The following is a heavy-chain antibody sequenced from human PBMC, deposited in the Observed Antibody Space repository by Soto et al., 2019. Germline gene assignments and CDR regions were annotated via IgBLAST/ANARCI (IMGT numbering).Heavy chain of an antibody. CDR2: IIPIFGTA. Sequence: QVQLVQSGAEVKKPGSSVKVSCKASGGTFSSYAISWVRQAPGQGLEWLGGIIPIFGTANYAQKFQGRDTITADESTSTAYMELSSLRSDDTAVYYCARDGRVRWLPDYWGQGTLVTVSS. D-gene: IGHD5-12*01. CDR3: ARDGRVRWLPDY. J-gene: IGHJ4*02. CDR1: GGTFSSYA. V-gene: IGHV1-69*01.